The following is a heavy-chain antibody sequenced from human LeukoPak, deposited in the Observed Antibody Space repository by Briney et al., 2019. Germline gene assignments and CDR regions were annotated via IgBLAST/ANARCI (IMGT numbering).Heavy chain of an antibody. J-gene: IGHJ4*02. D-gene: IGHD5-18*01. V-gene: IGHV1-2*02. CDR2: INPNSGGT. CDR3: ARVDTAMVAGGGDY. CDR1: GYSFTGYY. Sequence: GASMKVSCKASGYSFTGYYMHWVRQAPGQGLEWMGWINPNSGGTKYAQKFKGRVTMTRDTSISTAYMELSRLRSDDTAVYYCARVDTAMVAGGGDYWGQGTLVTVSS.